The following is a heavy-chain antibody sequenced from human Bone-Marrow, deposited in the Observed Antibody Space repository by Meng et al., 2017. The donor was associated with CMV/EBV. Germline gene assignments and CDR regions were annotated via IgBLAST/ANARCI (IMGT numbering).Heavy chain of an antibody. CDR1: GGSISSSSYY. CDR3: ARNGPTYCSSTSCSLDPFDY. V-gene: IGHV4-39*07. D-gene: IGHD2-2*01. J-gene: IGHJ4*02. CDR2: IYYSGST. Sequence: SQTLSLTCPVPGGSISSSSYYWGWIRQPPGKGLEWIGSIYYSGSTYYNPSLKSRVTISVDTSKNQFSLKLSSVTAADTAVYYCARNGPTYCSSTSCSLDPFDYWGQGTLVTVSS.